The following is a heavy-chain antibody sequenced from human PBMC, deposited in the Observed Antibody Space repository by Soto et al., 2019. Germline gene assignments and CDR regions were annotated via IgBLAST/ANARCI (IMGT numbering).Heavy chain of an antibody. CDR3: ARLSFSYGVDV. J-gene: IGHJ6*02. V-gene: IGHV4-4*02. Sequence: SLTCAVSGGSISSANWWTWVRQPPGKGLEWIGEIYHGGSTSYNPSLKSRVTLSLDKFKDHFSLNLTPVTAADTAVYYCARLSFSYGVDVWGQGTTVTVSS. CDR1: GGSISSANW. CDR2: IYHGGST.